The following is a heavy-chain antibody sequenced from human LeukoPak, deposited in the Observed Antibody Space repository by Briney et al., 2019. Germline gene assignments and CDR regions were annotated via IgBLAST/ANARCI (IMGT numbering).Heavy chain of an antibody. CDR2: ISWNSGSI. Sequence: PGGSLRLSCAASGFTFDDYAMHWVRQAPGKGLEWVSGISWNSGSIGYADSVKGRFTISRDNAKNSLYLQMNSLRAEDTALYYCAKDRRYCSGGSCYTYYYGMDVWGQGTTVTVSS. J-gene: IGHJ6*02. V-gene: IGHV3-9*01. D-gene: IGHD2-15*01. CDR1: GFTFDDYA. CDR3: AKDRRYCSGGSCYTYYYGMDV.